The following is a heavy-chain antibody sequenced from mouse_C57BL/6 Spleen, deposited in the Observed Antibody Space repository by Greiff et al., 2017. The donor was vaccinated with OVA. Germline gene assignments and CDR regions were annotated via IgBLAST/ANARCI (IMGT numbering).Heavy chain of an antibody. D-gene: IGHD2-2*01. CDR1: GYAFSSSW. V-gene: IGHV1-82*01. J-gene: IGHJ4*01. Sequence: QVQLKQSGPELVKPGASVKISCKASGYAFSSSWMNWVKQRPGKGLEWIGRIYPGDGDTNYNGKFKGKATLTADKSSSTAYMQLSSLTSEDSAVYFCARSSDYGYVEGNYYAMDYWGQGTSVTVSS. CDR2: IYPGDGDT. CDR3: ARSSDYGYVEGNYYAMDY.